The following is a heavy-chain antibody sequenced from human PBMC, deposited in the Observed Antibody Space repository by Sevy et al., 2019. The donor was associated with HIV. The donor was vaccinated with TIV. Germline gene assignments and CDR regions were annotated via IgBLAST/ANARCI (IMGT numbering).Heavy chain of an antibody. CDR3: AKPLRPDIVVSAAHHTYYYGMDV. Sequence: GGSLRLSCAASGFGFSSHAMSWVRQAPGKGLEWVSAIRSTGDSTYYADSVKGRFTISRDNSKNTVYVEMTSLRADDTAIYYCAKPLRPDIVVSAAHHTYYYGMDVWGQGTTVTVSS. CDR2: IRSTGDST. D-gene: IGHD2-2*01. CDR1: GFGFSSHA. J-gene: IGHJ6*02. V-gene: IGHV3-23*01.